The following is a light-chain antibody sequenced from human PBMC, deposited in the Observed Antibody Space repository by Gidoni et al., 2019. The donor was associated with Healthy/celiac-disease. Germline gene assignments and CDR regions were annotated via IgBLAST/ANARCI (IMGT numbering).Light chain of an antibody. J-gene: IGLJ1*01. CDR2: DVS. CDR3: CSYAGSYSSYV. CDR1: SSDVGGYHY. V-gene: IGLV2-11*01. Sequence: QSALTQPRSVAGSPGQSVTISCTGTSSDVGGYHYVSWYQQHPGKAPKLMIYDVSKRPSGVPDRFSGSKSGTPSSLTISGLQAADEADYYCCSYAGSYSSYVFGTGPKVTVL.